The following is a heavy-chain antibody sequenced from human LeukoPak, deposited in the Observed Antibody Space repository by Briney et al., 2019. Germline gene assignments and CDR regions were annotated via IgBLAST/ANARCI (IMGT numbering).Heavy chain of an antibody. CDR3: ARVEGGGDCFDY. CDR1: GGSFSGYY. J-gene: IGHJ4*02. D-gene: IGHD2-21*02. CDR2: IYYSGST. Sequence: PSETLSLTCAVYGGSFSGYYWSWIRQHPGKGLEWIGYIYYSGSTYYNPSLKSRVTISVDTSKNQFSLKLSSVTAADTAVYYCARVEGGGDCFDYWGQGTLVTVSS. V-gene: IGHV4-31*11.